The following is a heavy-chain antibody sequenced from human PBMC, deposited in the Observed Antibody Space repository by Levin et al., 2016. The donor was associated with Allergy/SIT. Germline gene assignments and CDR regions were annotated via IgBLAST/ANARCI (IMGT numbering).Heavy chain of an antibody. V-gene: IGHV3-23*01. D-gene: IGHD6-13*01. CDR3: AKNEAAAGAS. CDR2: ISGSGGST. J-gene: IGHJ5*02. Sequence: WIRQPSGKGLEWVSAISGSGGSTYYADSVKGRFTISRDNSKNTLYLQMNSLRAEDTAVYYCAKNEAAAGASWGQGTLVTVSS.